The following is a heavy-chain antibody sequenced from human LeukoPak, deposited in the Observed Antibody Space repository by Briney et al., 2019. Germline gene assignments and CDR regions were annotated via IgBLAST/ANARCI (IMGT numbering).Heavy chain of an antibody. Sequence: PGGSLRLSCAASEFTISRYWMTWVRQAPGKGLEWVANIKQDGSEKVYLDSMKGRFTISRDNSRDSLYLQMNSLRPEDTAVYYCARDPGSGWWGGFDLWGQGTLVTVSS. CDR2: IKQDGSEK. D-gene: IGHD6-19*01. V-gene: IGHV3-7*04. J-gene: IGHJ5*02. CDR1: EFTISRYW. CDR3: ARDPGSGWWGGFDL.